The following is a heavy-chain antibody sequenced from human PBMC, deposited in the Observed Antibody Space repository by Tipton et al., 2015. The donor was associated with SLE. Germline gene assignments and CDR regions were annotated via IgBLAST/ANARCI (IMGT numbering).Heavy chain of an antibody. CDR1: GGSITSTTYW. Sequence: TLSLTCTVSGGSITSTTYWWGWIRQPPGKNLEWIWSILYAGGTTYYNPSLKSRVAIDIDASKNQFSVRLTSVTAADTAVYYCARTNWNYVYFDYWGQGALVTVSS. V-gene: IGHV4-39*07. CDR3: ARTNWNYVYFDY. J-gene: IGHJ4*02. CDR2: ILYAGGTT. D-gene: IGHD1-7*01.